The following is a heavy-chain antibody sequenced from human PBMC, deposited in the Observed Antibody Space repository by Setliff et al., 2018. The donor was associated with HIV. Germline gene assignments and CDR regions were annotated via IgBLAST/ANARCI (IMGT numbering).Heavy chain of an antibody. CDR3: VRGPQWLVQKGRVYYFDY. CDR2: IYYSGSA. CDR1: GGSISFYY. V-gene: IGHV4-30-4*08. Sequence: SETLSLTCSISGGSISFYYWNWLRQAPGKGLEWIGCIYYSGSAYYNPSLQRRVTISVDTSKNQVSLKLNSMTAADTAVYFCVRGPQWLVQKGRVYYFDYWGQGTLVTVSS. D-gene: IGHD6-19*01. J-gene: IGHJ4*02.